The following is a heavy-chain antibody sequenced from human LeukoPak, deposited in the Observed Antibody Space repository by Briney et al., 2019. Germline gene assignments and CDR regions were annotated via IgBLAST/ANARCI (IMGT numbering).Heavy chain of an antibody. J-gene: IGHJ4*02. CDR1: GFTFSSYA. CDR2: ISGSGGST. Sequence: GGSLRLSCAASGFTFSSYAMSWVRQAPGKGLEWVSTISGSGGSTYYADSVRGRFTISRDNSKNTLSLQMTSLRAEDTAVYYCAKMGPRYFDWSVDFWGQGTLVTVSS. V-gene: IGHV3-23*01. D-gene: IGHD3-9*01. CDR3: AKMGPRYFDWSVDF.